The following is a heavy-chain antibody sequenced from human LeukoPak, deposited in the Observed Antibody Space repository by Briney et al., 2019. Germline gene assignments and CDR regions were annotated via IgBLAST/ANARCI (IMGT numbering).Heavy chain of an antibody. V-gene: IGHV4-39*07. CDR1: GGSISGSISSTRYY. Sequence: SETLSLTCTVSGGSISGSISSTRYYWGWIRQPPGEGLEWIASIYYNGTTYYNPSLKSRVTISIDTSKNQFSLKLSSVTAADTAVYYCARVPYDYVWGSYRYYFDYWGQGTLVTVSS. J-gene: IGHJ4*02. CDR2: IYYNGTT. D-gene: IGHD3-16*02. CDR3: ARVPYDYVWGSYRYYFDY.